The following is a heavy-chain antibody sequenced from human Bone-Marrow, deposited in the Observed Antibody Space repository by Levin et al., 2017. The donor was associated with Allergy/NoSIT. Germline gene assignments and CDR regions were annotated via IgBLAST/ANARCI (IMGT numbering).Heavy chain of an antibody. J-gene: IGHJ4*02. CDR2: IGTAADS. V-gene: IGHV3-13*04. CDR1: GFTFSSYD. CDR3: ARVALPRYCTSTSCSDSGYYVDY. Sequence: GGSLRLSCAASGFTFSSYDMHWVRQATGRGLEWVSAIGTAADSYYSGSVKGRFTVSRDNAKISFYLQMNSLRAGDTAVYYCARVALPRYCTSTSCSDSGYYVDYWGQGTLVTVSS. D-gene: IGHD2-2*01.